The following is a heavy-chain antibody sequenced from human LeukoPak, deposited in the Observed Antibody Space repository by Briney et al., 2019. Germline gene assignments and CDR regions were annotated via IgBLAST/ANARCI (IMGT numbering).Heavy chain of an antibody. CDR1: GYTFTSYA. Sequence: ASVKVSCKASGYTFTSYAMHWVRQAPGQRLEWMGWINAGNGNTKYSQKFQGRVTITRYTSASTAYMELSSLRSEDTALYYCARDHQTSGYSYGSFHYWGQGTLVTVSS. V-gene: IGHV1-3*01. D-gene: IGHD5-18*01. J-gene: IGHJ4*02. CDR2: INAGNGNT. CDR3: ARDHQTSGYSYGSFHY.